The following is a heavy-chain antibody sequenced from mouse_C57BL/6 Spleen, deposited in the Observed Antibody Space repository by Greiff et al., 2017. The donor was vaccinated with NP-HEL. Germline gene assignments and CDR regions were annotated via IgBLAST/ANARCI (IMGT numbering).Heavy chain of an antibody. CDR3: ATSSRDWYFDV. CDR2: IDPSDSYT. CDR1: GYTFTSYW. Sequence: QVQLQQPGAELVKPGASVKLSCKASGYTFTSYWMQWVKQRPGQGLEWIGEIDPSDSYTNYNQKFKGKATLTVDTSSSTAYMQLSSLTSEDSAVFYRATSSRDWYFDVWGTGTPVTVSS. J-gene: IGHJ1*03. V-gene: IGHV1-50*01.